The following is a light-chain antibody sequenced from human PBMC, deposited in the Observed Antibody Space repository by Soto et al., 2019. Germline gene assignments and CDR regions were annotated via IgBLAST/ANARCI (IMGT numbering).Light chain of an antibody. V-gene: IGKV1-5*03. CDR3: QHYNSYSEA. CDR1: QTISSW. CDR2: KAS. Sequence: DIQMTQSPSTLSGSVGDRVTITCRASQTISSWLAWYQQKPGKAPKLLIYKASTVKSGVPSRFSGSGSGTECTLTISSLQPDDFATYYCQHYNSYSEAFGQGTKVELK. J-gene: IGKJ1*01.